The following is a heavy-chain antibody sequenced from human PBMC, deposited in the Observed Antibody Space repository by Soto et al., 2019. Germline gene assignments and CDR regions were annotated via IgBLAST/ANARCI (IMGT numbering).Heavy chain of an antibody. CDR2: VKSKNDGGTT. Sequence: GGSLRLSCAASGFTFSNAWINWVRQAPGKGLEWVGRVKSKNDGGTTDFAAPVKGRFAISRDDSKNMVYLEMNSLQTEDTAIYYCTTDFFITSLIVLFDYWGHGTLVTVSS. V-gene: IGHV3-15*07. CDR3: TTDFFITSLIVLFDY. J-gene: IGHJ4*01. CDR1: GFTFSNAW. D-gene: IGHD3-22*01.